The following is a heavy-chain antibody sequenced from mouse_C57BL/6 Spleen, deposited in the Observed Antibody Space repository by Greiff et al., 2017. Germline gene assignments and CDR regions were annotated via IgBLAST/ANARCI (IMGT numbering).Heavy chain of an antibody. V-gene: IGHV5-17*01. CDR2: ISSGSSTI. J-gene: IGHJ3*01. CDR3: ARPVSDDWFAY. CDR1: GFTFSDYG. D-gene: IGHD3-1*01. Sequence: EVKLVESGGGLVKPGGSLKLSCAASGFTFSDYGMHWVRQAPEKGLEWVAYISSGSSTIYYADTVKGRFTISRDNAKNTLFLQMTSLRSEDTAMYYCARPVSDDWFAYWGQGTLVTVSA.